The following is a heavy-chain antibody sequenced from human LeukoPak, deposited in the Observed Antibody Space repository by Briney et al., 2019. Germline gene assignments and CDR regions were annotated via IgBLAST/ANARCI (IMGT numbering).Heavy chain of an antibody. CDR1: GGSISSYY. CDR2: IYYSGST. V-gene: IGHV4-59*01. D-gene: IGHD1-1*01. J-gene: IGHJ5*02. CDR3: AAILEPSGVRFDP. Sequence: PSETLSLICTVSGGSISSYYWSWIRQPPGKGLECIGYIYYSGSTNYNPPLKSRVTISVATSKTQFSLKLSSVTAADTAVYYCAAILEPSGVRFDPWGQGTLVTVSS.